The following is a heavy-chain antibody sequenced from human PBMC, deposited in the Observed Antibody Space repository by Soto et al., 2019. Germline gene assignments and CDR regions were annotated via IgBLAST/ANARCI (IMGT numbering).Heavy chain of an antibody. J-gene: IGHJ6*02. CDR1: GFTFSSYG. D-gene: IGHD6-6*01. CDR2: ISYDGSNK. V-gene: IGHV3-30-3*01. Sequence: EGSLRRSCAASGFTFSSYGMHWVRQAPGKGLEWLAVISYDGSNKYYADSVKGRFTISRDNSKNTLYLQMNSLRADDTAVYYCARDRTSSSYYFYGMDVWGQVPTVTIS. CDR3: ARDRTSSSYYFYGMDV.